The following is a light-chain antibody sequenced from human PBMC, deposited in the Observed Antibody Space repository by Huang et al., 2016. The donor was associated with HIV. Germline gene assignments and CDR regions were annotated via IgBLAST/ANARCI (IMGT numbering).Light chain of an antibody. CDR2: SAS. J-gene: IGKJ5*01. V-gene: IGKV3-15*01. CDR1: QSVSSN. CDR3: QQYNNWPPIT. Sequence: EIMMTQSPATLSVAPGERATLSCRASQSVSSNLARYQQKPGQAPRLRIYSASTRATGIPPRFSGSGSGTEFSLTISSLQSEDLAVYYCQQYNNWPPITFGQGTRLEIK.